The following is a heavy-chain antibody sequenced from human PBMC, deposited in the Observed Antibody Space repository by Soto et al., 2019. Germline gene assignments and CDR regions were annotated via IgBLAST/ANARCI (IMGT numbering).Heavy chain of an antibody. CDR3: ARNEYSTTFYYYGMDV. Sequence: QVQLVQSGAEVKKPGSSVMVSCKASGGTFSSYAITWVRQAPGQGLEWMGRIIPIFGTANYNQKFQGRVTITADVSTSTAYMELSSLRSEDTAVYYCARNEYSTTFYYYGMDVWGQGTTVTVSS. CDR2: IIPIFGTA. CDR1: GGTFSSYA. V-gene: IGHV1-69*01. D-gene: IGHD6-6*01. J-gene: IGHJ6*02.